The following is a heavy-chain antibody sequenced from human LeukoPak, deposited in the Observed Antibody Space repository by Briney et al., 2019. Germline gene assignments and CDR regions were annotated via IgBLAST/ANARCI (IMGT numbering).Heavy chain of an antibody. J-gene: IGHJ6*03. CDR2: IYSGGST. CDR1: GFTVSSNY. D-gene: IGHD3-16*01. V-gene: IGHV3-53*01. CDR3: ARVGGGDYYYMDV. Sequence: GGSLRLSCAASGFTVSSNYMSWVRQAPGKGLEWVSVIYSGGSTYYADSVKGRFTISRDNSKNTLYLQMNSMRAEDTAVYYCARVGGGDYYYMDVWGKGTTVTVSS.